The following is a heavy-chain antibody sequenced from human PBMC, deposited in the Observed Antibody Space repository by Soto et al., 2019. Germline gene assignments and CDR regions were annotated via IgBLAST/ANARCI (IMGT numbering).Heavy chain of an antibody. J-gene: IGHJ6*02. CDR3: ARFSRGYRYGYYYYGMDV. D-gene: IGHD5-18*01. CDR1: GGSISSGGYY. V-gene: IGHV4-31*03. Sequence: SETLSLTCTVSGGSISSGGYYWSWIRQHPGKGLEWIGYIYYGGSTYYNPSLKSRVTISVDTSKNQFSLKLSSVTAADTAVYYCARFSRGYRYGYYYYGMDVWGQGTTVTVSS. CDR2: IYYGGST.